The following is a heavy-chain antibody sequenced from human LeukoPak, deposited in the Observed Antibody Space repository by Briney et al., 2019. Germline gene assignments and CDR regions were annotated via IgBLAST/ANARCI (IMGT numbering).Heavy chain of an antibody. J-gene: IGHJ4*02. CDR1: GYTFTGYY. CDR2: INPNSGGT. D-gene: IGHD3-9*01. Sequence: ASVKVSCKASGYTFTGYYMHWVRPAPGQGLEWMGWINPNSGGTNYAQKFQGRVTMTRDTSISTAYMELSRLRSDDTAVYYCARSHDILTGGDYWGQGTLVTVSS. V-gene: IGHV1-2*02. CDR3: ARSHDILTGGDY.